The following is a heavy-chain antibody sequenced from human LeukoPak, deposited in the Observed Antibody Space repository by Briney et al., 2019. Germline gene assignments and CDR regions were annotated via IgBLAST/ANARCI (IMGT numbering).Heavy chain of an antibody. CDR1: GGSISSSSYY. CDR2: IYYSGST. D-gene: IGHD5-24*01. Sequence: SETLSLTCTVSGGSISSSSYYWGWIRQPPGKGLEWIGSIYYSGSTYYNPSLKSRVTISVDTSKNQFSLKLSSVTAADTAVYYCARVKMVPTSSFDYWGQGTLVTVSS. V-gene: IGHV4-39*01. J-gene: IGHJ4*02. CDR3: ARVKMVPTSSFDY.